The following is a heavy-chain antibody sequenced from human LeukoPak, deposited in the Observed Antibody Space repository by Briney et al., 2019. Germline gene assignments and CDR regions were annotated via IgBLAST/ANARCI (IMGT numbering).Heavy chain of an antibody. CDR1: GYTFTSYG. CDR3: ARGKSLGLRLGELSWPVTGVYNWFDP. J-gene: IGHJ5*02. Sequence: AASVKVSCKASGYTFTSYGISWVRQAPGQGLEWMGWINAYNGNTNYAQKLQGRVTMTTDTSTSTAYMELRSLRSDDTAVYYCARGKSLGLRLGELSWPVTGVYNWFDPWGQGTLVTVSS. D-gene: IGHD3-16*02. V-gene: IGHV1-18*01. CDR2: INAYNGNT.